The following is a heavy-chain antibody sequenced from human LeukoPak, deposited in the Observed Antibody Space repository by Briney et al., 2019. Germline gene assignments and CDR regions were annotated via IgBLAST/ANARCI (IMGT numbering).Heavy chain of an antibody. Sequence: GGSLRLSCAASGFTFSTYSMNWVRQAPGKGLEWVSSISSTSSYIYYADSVKGRFTISRDNAKNLLYLQMNSLRAEDTAVYYCARSSSGWYESDYWGQGTLVTVSS. CDR2: ISSTSSYI. CDR1: GFTFSTYS. D-gene: IGHD6-19*01. CDR3: ARSSSGWYESDY. V-gene: IGHV3-21*01. J-gene: IGHJ4*02.